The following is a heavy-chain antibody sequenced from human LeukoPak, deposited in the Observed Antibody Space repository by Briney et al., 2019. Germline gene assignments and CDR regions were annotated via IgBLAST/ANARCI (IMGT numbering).Heavy chain of an antibody. CDR1: GGSISSYY. CDR2: IYYSEST. CDR3: ARAKTYYDFWSGYSTYNWFDP. J-gene: IGHJ5*02. Sequence: SETLSLTCTVSGGSISSYYWSWIRQPPGKGLEWIGYIYYSESTNYNPSLKSRVTISVDTSKNQFSLKLSSVTAADTAVYYCARAKTYYDFWSGYSTYNWFDPWGQGTLVTVSS. V-gene: IGHV4-59*01. D-gene: IGHD3-3*01.